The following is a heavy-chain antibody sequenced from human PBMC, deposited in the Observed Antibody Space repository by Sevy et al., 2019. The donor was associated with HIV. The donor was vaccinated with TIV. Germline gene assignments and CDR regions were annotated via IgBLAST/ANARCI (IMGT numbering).Heavy chain of an antibody. CDR3: ARRFGDYRVGFDP. D-gene: IGHD2-21*02. V-gene: IGHV3-74*03. CDR2: ISSDGSST. Sequence: GGSLRLSCVASGFTFDSYWMHWVRQDPGKGLVWVSCISSDGSSTKYADFVKGRFTISRDNAKNILYLEMNSLRGEDTALYYCARRFGDYRVGFDPWGQGTRVTVSS. J-gene: IGHJ5*02. CDR1: GFTFDSYW.